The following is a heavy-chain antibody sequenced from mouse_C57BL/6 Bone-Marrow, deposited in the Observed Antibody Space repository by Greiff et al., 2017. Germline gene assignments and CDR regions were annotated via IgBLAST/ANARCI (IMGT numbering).Heavy chain of an antibody. V-gene: IGHV5-17*01. D-gene: IGHD2-3*01. CDR3: ARDGYYFYWYFDV. CDR2: ISSGSSTI. J-gene: IGHJ1*03. Sequence: EVQGVESGGGLVKPGGSLKLSCAAPGFTFSAYGMHWVRQAPAKGLAWVAYISSGSSTIYYADTVKGRFTISRDNAKNTLFLQMTSLRAEDTAMYYCARDGYYFYWYFDVWGTGTTVTVAS. CDR1: GFTFSAYG.